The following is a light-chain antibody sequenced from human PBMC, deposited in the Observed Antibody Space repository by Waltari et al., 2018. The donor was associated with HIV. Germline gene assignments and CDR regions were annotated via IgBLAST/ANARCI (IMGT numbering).Light chain of an antibody. CDR1: QSLSSRY. J-gene: IGKJ2*01. CDR3: QQYDKSPNT. V-gene: IGKV3-20*01. CDR2: GVS. Sequence: EIVLTQYPGTLSLSPGERATLSSRASQSLSSRYLSWYQPKPGQAPRLLIYGVSSRATCIPDRVSGSGSGTDFTLIISRLEPEDSAVYYCQQYDKSPNTFGQGTKLEIK.